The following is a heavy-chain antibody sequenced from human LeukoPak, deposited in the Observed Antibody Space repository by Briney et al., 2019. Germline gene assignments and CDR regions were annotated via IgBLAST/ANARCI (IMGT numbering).Heavy chain of an antibody. D-gene: IGHD1-26*01. J-gene: IGHJ4*02. Sequence: GGSLRLSCAASGFTFSSYAMSWVRQAPGKGLEWVSSISSSSSYIYYADSVKGRFTISRDNAKNSLYLQMNSLRAEDTAVYYCARDLGGSYYFDYWGQGTLVTVSS. V-gene: IGHV3-21*01. CDR1: GFTFSSYA. CDR2: ISSSSSYI. CDR3: ARDLGGSYYFDY.